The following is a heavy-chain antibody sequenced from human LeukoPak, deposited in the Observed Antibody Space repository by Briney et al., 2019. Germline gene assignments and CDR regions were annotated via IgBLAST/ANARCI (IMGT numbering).Heavy chain of an antibody. CDR3: ARKEWVPYYFDS. CDR1: GGSISSGNYS. D-gene: IGHD3-3*01. J-gene: IGHJ4*02. Sequence: SETLSLTCTVSGGSISSGNYSWSWIRQPPGKGLEWIGYIYYSGGTYYNPSLKSRVTISVDTSKNQFSLKLTSVTAADTAAYYCARKEWVPYYFDSWGQGTLVTVSS. CDR2: IYYSGGT. V-gene: IGHV4-30-4*01.